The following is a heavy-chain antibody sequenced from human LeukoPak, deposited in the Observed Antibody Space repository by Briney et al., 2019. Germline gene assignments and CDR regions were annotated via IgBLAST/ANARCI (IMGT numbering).Heavy chain of an antibody. J-gene: IGHJ4*02. CDR1: GFTFSSYV. D-gene: IGHD3-22*01. CDR3: ANSDSSGYWY. Sequence: GGSLRLSCAASGFTFSSYVMNWVRQAPGKGLEWVSSISGSGGGTYYADSVKGRFTISRDNSKNTLYLQMNSLRAEDTALYYCANSDSSGYWYWGQGTLVTVSS. V-gene: IGHV3-23*01. CDR2: ISGSGGGT.